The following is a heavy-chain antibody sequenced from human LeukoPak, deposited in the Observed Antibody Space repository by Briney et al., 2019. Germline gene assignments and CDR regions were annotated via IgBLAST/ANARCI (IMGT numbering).Heavy chain of an antibody. CDR2: ISSSSSYI. D-gene: IGHD3-16*02. V-gene: IGHV3-21*01. CDR3: ARVTSGGVIVISAFDY. Sequence: PGGSLRLSCAASGFTFSSYSMNWVRQAPGKGLEWVSSISSSSSYIYYAGSVKGRFTISRDNAKNSLYLQMNSLGAEDTAVYYCARVTSGGVIVISAFDYWGQGTLVTVSS. CDR1: GFTFSSYS. J-gene: IGHJ4*02.